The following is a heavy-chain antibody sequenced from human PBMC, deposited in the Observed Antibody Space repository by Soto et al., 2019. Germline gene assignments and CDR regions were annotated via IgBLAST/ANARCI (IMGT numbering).Heavy chain of an antibody. CDR1: GFTFSTYW. D-gene: IGHD2-2*01. CDR3: ARDLPATGWSYDY. Sequence: EVQLVESGGGLVQPGGSLRLSCAASGFTFSTYWMHWVRQAPGQGLVWVSRITSDGSDTGYADSGRGRFTISRDNAKNTLYLQMNSLSAEDTAVYYCARDLPATGWSYDYWGQGTLVTVSS. J-gene: IGHJ4*02. V-gene: IGHV3-74*01. CDR2: ITSDGSDT.